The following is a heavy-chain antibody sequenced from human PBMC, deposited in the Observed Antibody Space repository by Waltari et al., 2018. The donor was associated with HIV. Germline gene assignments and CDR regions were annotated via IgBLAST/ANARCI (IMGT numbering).Heavy chain of an antibody. CDR2: INPNSSET. D-gene: IGHD3-10*01. J-gene: IGHJ4*02. CDR3: ASVTDSGTALAN. CDR1: GYTFHASV. Sequence: QVHLVQSGAEVKKPGSSVRVSCKTSGYTFHASVFYWVRQAPGRALEWVGMINPNSSETKSAQKLEGRVTLTRDLSTSTGYMELRRLTPDDTAVYYCASVTDSGTALANWGQGTLISVSS. V-gene: IGHV1-2*02.